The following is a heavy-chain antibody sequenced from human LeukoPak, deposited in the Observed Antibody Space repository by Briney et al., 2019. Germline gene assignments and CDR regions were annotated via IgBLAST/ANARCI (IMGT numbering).Heavy chain of an antibody. Sequence: GGSLRLSCARSGFTFSRHGMHWVRQAPGKGLEWVALISNDGSRKYYAHSVEGRFTISRDNFKNTLYLQMNSLRAEDTAVYYCAKRGSVWIQLWFPLDNWGQGTLVTVSS. J-gene: IGHJ4*02. D-gene: IGHD5-18*01. CDR1: GFTFSRHG. CDR2: ISNDGSRK. V-gene: IGHV3-30*18. CDR3: AKRGSVWIQLWFPLDN.